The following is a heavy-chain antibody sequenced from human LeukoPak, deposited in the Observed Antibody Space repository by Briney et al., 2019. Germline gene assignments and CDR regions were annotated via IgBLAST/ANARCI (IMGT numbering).Heavy chain of an antibody. V-gene: IGHV4-4*07. CDR2: IYTSGST. D-gene: IGHD3-22*01. Sequence: SETLSLTCTVSGGSISSYYWSWIRQPAGKGLEWIGRIYTSGSTNYNPSLKSRVTMSVDTSKNQFSLKLSSVTAADTAVYYCARGYGSSGPRMSWFDPWGQGTLVTVSS. CDR1: GGSISSYY. CDR3: ARGYGSSGPRMSWFDP. J-gene: IGHJ5*02.